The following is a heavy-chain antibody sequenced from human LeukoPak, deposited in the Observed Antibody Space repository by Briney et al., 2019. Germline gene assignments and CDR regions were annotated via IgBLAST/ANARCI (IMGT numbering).Heavy chain of an antibody. CDR1: GFTFSTYN. J-gene: IGHJ3*02. CDR3: AIDAWELPLDAFDI. D-gene: IGHD3-16*01. V-gene: IGHV3-48*02. Sequence: PGGSLRLSCTASGFTFSTYNMNWVRQAPGKGLEWVSYISDTSSSIHYADSVQGRFTISRDNAKNSLYLQMNSLRDEDTAVYYCAIDAWELPLDAFDIWGQGTMVTVSS. CDR2: ISDTSSSI.